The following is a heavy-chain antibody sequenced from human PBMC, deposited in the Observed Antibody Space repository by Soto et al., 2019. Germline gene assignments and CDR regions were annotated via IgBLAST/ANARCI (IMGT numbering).Heavy chain of an antibody. Sequence: SVKVSCKASGGTFSSYTISWVRQAPGQGLEWMGRIIPILGIANYAQKFQGRVTITADKSTSTAYMELRSLRSDDTAVYYCARAMTATVTTRALFFDYWGQGTLVTVSS. V-gene: IGHV1-69*02. D-gene: IGHD4-17*01. CDR2: IIPILGIA. J-gene: IGHJ4*02. CDR1: GGTFSSYT. CDR3: ARAMTATVTTRALFFDY.